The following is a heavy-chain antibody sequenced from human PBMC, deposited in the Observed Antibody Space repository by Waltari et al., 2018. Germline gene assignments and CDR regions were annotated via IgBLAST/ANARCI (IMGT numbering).Heavy chain of an antibody. CDR1: GNSISSAYY. J-gene: IGHJ4*02. Sequence: QVQLQESGPGLVKPSETLSLTCSVSGNSISSAYYWGWIRQPPGKGLEWIGSIYHGGRPYYNPSLKSRVTISVDTSKNQFSLKVSSVTAADTAVYYCAGERSGRQQDYWGQGTLVTVSS. V-gene: IGHV4-38-2*02. CDR2: IYHGGRP. CDR3: AGERSGRQQDY. D-gene: IGHD6-13*01.